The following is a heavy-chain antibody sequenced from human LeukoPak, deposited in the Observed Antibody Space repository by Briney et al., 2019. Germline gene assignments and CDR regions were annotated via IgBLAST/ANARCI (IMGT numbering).Heavy chain of an antibody. J-gene: IGHJ4*02. D-gene: IGHD3-22*01. V-gene: IGHV4-39*01. CDR3: VVGSGYFFDY. CDR2: MFSSGST. CDR1: GASINRPSYD. Sequence: SETLSLTCTVSGASINRPSYDWGGIRQPPGKGLEWIGTMFSSGSTYYQSSLESRLSISVDTSKNQFSLKLVSVTAADTAVYYCVVGSGYFFDYWGQGTLVTVSS.